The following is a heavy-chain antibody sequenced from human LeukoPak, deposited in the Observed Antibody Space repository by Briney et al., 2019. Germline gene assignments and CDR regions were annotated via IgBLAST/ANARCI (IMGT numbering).Heavy chain of an antibody. CDR2: ISYDGSNK. Sequence: RPGGSLRLSCAASGFTFSSYAMHWVRQAPGKGLEWVAVISYDGSNKYYADSVKGRFTISRDNSKNTLYLQMNSLRAEDTAVYYCARDKEGFLIIAVAGTPWYFDYWGQGTLVTVSS. CDR3: ARDKEGFLIIAVAGTPWYFDY. CDR1: GFTFSSYA. V-gene: IGHV3-30-3*01. D-gene: IGHD6-19*01. J-gene: IGHJ4*02.